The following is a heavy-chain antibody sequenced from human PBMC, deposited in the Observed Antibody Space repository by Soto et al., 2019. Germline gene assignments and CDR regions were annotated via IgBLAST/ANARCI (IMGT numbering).Heavy chain of an antibody. V-gene: IGHV1-46*01. D-gene: IGHD1-1*01. CDR3: ARRAETNGWNGFGADKYYFDF. CDR2: INPHGGST. Sequence: GASVKVSCKAPRDTFTSYYINWVRQAPGQGLEWIGVINPHGGSTVYAQKFQGRVTMTRDTSASTVYMELSSLRSEDTAVYYCARRAETNGWNGFGADKYYFDFWGQGTLVTVSS. J-gene: IGHJ4*02. CDR1: RDTFTSYY.